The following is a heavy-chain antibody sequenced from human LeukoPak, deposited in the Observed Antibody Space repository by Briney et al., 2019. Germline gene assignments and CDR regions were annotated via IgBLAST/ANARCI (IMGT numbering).Heavy chain of an antibody. CDR3: ARDRKADWQWLPTDY. CDR2: INPTGGST. Sequence: ASVKVSCKASGYTFTSYYMHWVRQAPGQGLEWMGLINPTGGSTGYAQKFQGRVTMTTDTSTSTAYMELRSLRSDDTAVYYCARDRKADWQWLPTDYWGQGTLVTVSS. V-gene: IGHV1-46*01. CDR1: GYTFTSYY. D-gene: IGHD6-19*01. J-gene: IGHJ4*02.